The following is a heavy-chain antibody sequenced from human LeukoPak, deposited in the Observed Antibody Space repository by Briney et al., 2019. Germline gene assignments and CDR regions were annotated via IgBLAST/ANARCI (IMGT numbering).Heavy chain of an antibody. CDR2: IYYSGTT. CDR1: GCSISSYY. Sequence: PSETLSLTCTVSGCSISSYYWSWIRQPPGKGLEWVGYIYYSGTTNYNPALKSGLTISLNTTKNQFSFNLSPGTASDTAVYYCARDRLYYFDYWGQGTLVTVSS. V-gene: IGHV4-59*01. CDR3: ARDRLYYFDY. J-gene: IGHJ4*02.